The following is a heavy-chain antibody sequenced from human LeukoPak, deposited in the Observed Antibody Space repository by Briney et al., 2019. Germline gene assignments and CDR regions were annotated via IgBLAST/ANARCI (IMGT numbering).Heavy chain of an antibody. D-gene: IGHD1-26*01. J-gene: IGHJ4*02. CDR3: ARMGVGATTEGDY. Sequence: SETLSLTCTVSGGSISSYYWSWIRQPPGKGLEWIGYIYYSGSTNYNPSLKSRVTISVDTSKNQFSLKLSSVTAADTAVYYCARMGVGATTEGDYWGQGTLVTVSS. CDR1: GGSISSYY. CDR2: IYYSGST. V-gene: IGHV4-59*08.